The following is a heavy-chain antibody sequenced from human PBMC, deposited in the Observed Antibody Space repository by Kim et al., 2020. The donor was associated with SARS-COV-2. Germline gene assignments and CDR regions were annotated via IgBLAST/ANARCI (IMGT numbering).Heavy chain of an antibody. CDR1: GDSVSSNSAA. Sequence: SQTLSLTCAISGDSVSSNSAAWNWIRQSPSRGLEWLGRTYYRSKWYNDYAVSVKSRITINPDTSKNQFSLQLNSVTPEDTAVYYCARGTQWPVPWTTYGMDVWGQGTTVTVSS. D-gene: IGHD6-19*01. V-gene: IGHV6-1*01. J-gene: IGHJ6*02. CDR2: TYYRSKWYN. CDR3: ARGTQWPVPWTTYGMDV.